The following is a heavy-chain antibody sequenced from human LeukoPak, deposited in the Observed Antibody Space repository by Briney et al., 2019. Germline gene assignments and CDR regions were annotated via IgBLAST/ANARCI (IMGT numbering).Heavy chain of an antibody. V-gene: IGHV3-30*04. Sequence: GGSLRLSCAASGFTFSSYAMHWVRQAPGKGLEWVAVISYDGSNKYYADSVKGRFTISRDNARNSLYLQMNSLRAEDTAVYYCAELGITMVGGVWGKGTTVTISS. J-gene: IGHJ6*04. CDR2: ISYDGSNK. D-gene: IGHD3-10*02. CDR1: GFTFSSYA. CDR3: AELGITMVGGV.